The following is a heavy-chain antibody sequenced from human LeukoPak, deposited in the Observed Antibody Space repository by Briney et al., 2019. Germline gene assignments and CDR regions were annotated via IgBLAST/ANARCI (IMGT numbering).Heavy chain of an antibody. J-gene: IGHJ4*02. CDR3: TRDQGGYEQWLVIPPFDY. CDR2: IRSKAYGGTT. D-gene: IGHD6-19*01. V-gene: IGHV3-49*03. CDR1: GFTFGDYA. Sequence: GGSLRLSCTASGFTFGDYAMSWFRQAPGKGLEWVGFIRSKAYGGTTEYAASVKGRFTISRDDSKSIAYLQMNSLKTEDTAVYYCTRDQGGYEQWLVIPPFDYWGQGTLVTVSS.